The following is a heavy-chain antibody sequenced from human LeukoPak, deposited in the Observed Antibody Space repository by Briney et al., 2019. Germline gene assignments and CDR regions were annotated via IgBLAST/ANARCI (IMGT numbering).Heavy chain of an antibody. J-gene: IGHJ5*02. Sequence: GGSLRLSCAASGFTFSSYSMNWARQAPGKGLEWVSSISSSSSYIYYADSVKGRFTISRDNAKNSLYLQMNSLRAEDTAVYYCASFLANDWFDPWGQGTLVTVSS. CDR1: GFTFSSYS. V-gene: IGHV3-21*01. CDR3: ASFLANDWFDP. D-gene: IGHD2/OR15-2a*01. CDR2: ISSSSSYI.